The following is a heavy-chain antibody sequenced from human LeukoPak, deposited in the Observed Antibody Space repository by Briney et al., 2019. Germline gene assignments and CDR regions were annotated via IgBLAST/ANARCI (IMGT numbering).Heavy chain of an antibody. V-gene: IGHV3-30*04. J-gene: IGHJ6*02. CDR3: ARDANYDLWSGYFANFYGMDV. Sequence: GGSLRLSCAASGFTFSSYAMSWVRQAPGKGLEWVAVISYDGSNKYYADSVKGRFTISRDNSKNTLYLQMNSLRAEDTAVYYCARDANYDLWSGYFANFYGMDVWGQGTTVTVSS. D-gene: IGHD3-3*01. CDR2: ISYDGSNK. CDR1: GFTFSSYA.